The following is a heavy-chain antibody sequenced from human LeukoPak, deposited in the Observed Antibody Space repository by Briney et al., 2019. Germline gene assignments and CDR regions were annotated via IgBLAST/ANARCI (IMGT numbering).Heavy chain of an antibody. D-gene: IGHD3-22*01. CDR2: ISYDGSNK. J-gene: IGHJ4*02. CDR1: RFTLCGYG. Sequence: GGTPRLSSAASRFTLCGYGVHSVPGAPGQGLERGAVISYDGSNKYYADSVKGRFTISRDNSKHTLYLQMNSLRAEDTAVYYCAKGVYYYDSRGYGDYWGQGTLVTVSS. CDR3: AKGVYYYDSRGYGDY. V-gene: IGHV3-30*18.